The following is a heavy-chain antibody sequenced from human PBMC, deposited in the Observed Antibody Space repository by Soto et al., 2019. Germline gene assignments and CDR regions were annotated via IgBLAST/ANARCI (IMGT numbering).Heavy chain of an antibody. CDR2: IWYDGSNK. CDR1: GFTFSSYG. J-gene: IGHJ6*03. CDR3: AREPNKYDFWSGYRPYYMDV. D-gene: IGHD3-3*01. V-gene: IGHV3-33*01. Sequence: GGSLRLSCAASGFTFSSYGMHWVRQAPGKGLEWVAVIWYDGSNKYYADSVKGRFTISRDNSKNTLYLQMNSLRAEDTAVYYCAREPNKYDFWSGYRPYYMDVWGKGTTVTVSS.